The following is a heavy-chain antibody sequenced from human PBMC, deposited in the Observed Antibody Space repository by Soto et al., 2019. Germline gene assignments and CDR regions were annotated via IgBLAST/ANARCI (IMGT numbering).Heavy chain of an antibody. V-gene: IGHV3-23*01. CDR2: IRGTGGET. Sequence: EVQLLESGGGIVQPGGSLRVSCVASGFTFRNFVMSWVRQAPGKGLEWVSAIRGTGGETFYADSVRGRFTISRDNSKNTLYLQMNSLGDEDTALYFCAQDRGWGLLSPSHDYWGQGTLVTVSS. J-gene: IGHJ4*02. D-gene: IGHD3-16*01. CDR3: AQDRGWGLLSPSHDY. CDR1: GFTFRNFV.